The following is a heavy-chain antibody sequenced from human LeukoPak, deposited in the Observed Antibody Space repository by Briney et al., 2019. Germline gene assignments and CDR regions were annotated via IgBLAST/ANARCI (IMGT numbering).Heavy chain of an antibody. D-gene: IGHD3-22*01. CDR2: IYHSGST. V-gene: IGHV4-38-2*02. CDR1: HYSISSNYY. J-gene: IGHJ4*02. CDR3: ARSSGYMSY. Sequence: SETLSLICTVSHYSISSNYYWGWIRQSPGKGLEWIGSIYHSGSTYYNPSLKSRVTISVDTSKNQFSLKLTSVTAADTAVYYCARSSGYMSYWGQGTLVTVSS.